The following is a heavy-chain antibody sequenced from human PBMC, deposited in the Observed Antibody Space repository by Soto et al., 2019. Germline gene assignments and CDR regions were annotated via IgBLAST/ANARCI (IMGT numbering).Heavy chain of an antibody. CDR2: ISSSGSTV. CDR3: ARDQGGDGYNTNFHYGMDV. J-gene: IGHJ6*04. CDR1: GFSFSSYD. Sequence: EVQLVESGGGLVQPGGSLRLSCAPSGFSFSSYDLNWVRQAPGKGLEWVSYISSSGSTVYYADSVKGRFTISRDNAKNSLYLQMNSLSAEDTAPYYCARDQGGDGYNTNFHYGMDVWGKGTPVTVSS. V-gene: IGHV3-48*03. D-gene: IGHD3-16*01.